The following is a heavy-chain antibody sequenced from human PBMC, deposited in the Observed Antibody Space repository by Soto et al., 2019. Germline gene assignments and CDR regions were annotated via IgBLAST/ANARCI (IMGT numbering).Heavy chain of an antibody. J-gene: IGHJ4*02. Sequence: EVQLVESGGGLVQPGESLRLSCAASGFTVSSKYMSWVRQAPGKGLEWVSIIYMRGSTFYADSVKGRFTISRDTSKNTRYLQMDHLTVHDTAMYYCARDSLPGTRTWADHWGQGTLVTVSS. V-gene: IGHV3-66*01. CDR1: GFTVSSKY. CDR3: ARDSLPGTRTWADH. D-gene: IGHD1-26*01. CDR2: IYMRGST.